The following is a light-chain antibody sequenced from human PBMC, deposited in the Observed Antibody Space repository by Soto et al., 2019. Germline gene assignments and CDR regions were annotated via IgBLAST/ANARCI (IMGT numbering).Light chain of an antibody. Sequence: DIQTTQTPSSVSASVGDRVTITCRASQGISSWLAWYQKKPGKAPNLLIYAATSVQSGVPSRFSGSESGTDFTLTVSSLQPEDCAIYFCQQANSFPITFGQGTRLEIK. CDR3: QQANSFPIT. CDR2: AAT. J-gene: IGKJ5*01. CDR1: QGISSW. V-gene: IGKV1-12*01.